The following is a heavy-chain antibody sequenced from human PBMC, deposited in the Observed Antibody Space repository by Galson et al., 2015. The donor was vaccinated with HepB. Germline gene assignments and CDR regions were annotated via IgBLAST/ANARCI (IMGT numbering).Heavy chain of an antibody. J-gene: IGHJ4*02. V-gene: IGHV3-21*01. D-gene: IGHD2-15*01. CDR3: AKDTPNPPARGWSYFDL. CDR2: ISTTANHI. Sequence: SLRLSYAASGFSFSTYTMNWVRQAPGKGLEWVASISTTANHIYYAGSVQGRFTISRDNAKNSLYLQLSSLRAEDTAVYYCAKDTPNPPARGWSYFDLWGQGTLVTVSS. CDR1: GFSFSTYT.